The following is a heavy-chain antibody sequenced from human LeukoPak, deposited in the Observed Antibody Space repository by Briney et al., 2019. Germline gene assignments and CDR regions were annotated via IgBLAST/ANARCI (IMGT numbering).Heavy chain of an antibody. V-gene: IGHV1-2*02. CDR1: GYTFTGYY. J-gene: IGHJ6*02. Sequence: ALVKVSCKASGYTFTGYYMHWVRQAPGQGLEWMGWINPNSGGTNYAQKFQGRVTMTRDTSISTAYMELSRLRSDDTAVYYCARAQGFVVVVAATHYYYGMDVWGQGTTVTVSS. D-gene: IGHD2-15*01. CDR3: ARAQGFVVVVAATHYYYGMDV. CDR2: INPNSGGT.